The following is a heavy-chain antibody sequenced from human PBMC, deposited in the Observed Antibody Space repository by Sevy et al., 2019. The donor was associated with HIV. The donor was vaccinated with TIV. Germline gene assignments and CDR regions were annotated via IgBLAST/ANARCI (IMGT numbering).Heavy chain of an antibody. V-gene: IGHV3-7*01. CDR3: ARDLTIFRSGMDV. CDR2: IKQDGSEK. Sequence: GGSLRLSCAASGFTFSSYWMSWVRQAPGKGLEWVANIKQDGSEKYYVDSVKGRFTISRDNAKNSLYLQMNSLRAEDTAVYYCARDLTIFRSGMDVWGQGTTVTVSS. J-gene: IGHJ6*02. CDR1: GFTFSSYW. D-gene: IGHD3-3*01.